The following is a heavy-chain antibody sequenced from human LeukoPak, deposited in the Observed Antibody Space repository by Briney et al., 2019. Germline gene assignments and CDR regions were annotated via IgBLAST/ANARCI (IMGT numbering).Heavy chain of an antibody. CDR1: GYTFTSYA. D-gene: IGHD5-24*01. CDR2: IIPILGIA. V-gene: IGHV1-69*04. CDR3: ARDLHGYNDY. J-gene: IGHJ4*02. Sequence: GASVKVSCKASGYTFTSYAISWVRQAPGQGLEWMGRIIPILGIANYAQKFQGRVTITADKSTSTAYMELSSLRSEDTAVYYCARDLHGYNDYWGQGTLVTVSS.